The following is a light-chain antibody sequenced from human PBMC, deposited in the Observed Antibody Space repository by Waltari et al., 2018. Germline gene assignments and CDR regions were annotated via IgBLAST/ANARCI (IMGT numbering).Light chain of an antibody. CDR1: SGHSSYP. CDR3: QTWGTGFHKV. CDR2: VNSDGSH. J-gene: IGLJ3*02. Sequence: SSGHSSYPIAWHQQQPQKGPRFLMKVNSDGSHIKGDGIPDRFSGSSSGAERYLIISSLQSEDEADYYCQTWGTGFHKVFGGGTKLTVL. V-gene: IGLV4-69*01.